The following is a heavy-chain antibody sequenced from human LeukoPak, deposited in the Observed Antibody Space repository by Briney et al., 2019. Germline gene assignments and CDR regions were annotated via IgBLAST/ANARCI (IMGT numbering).Heavy chain of an antibody. Sequence: SETLSLTCSVSGGSISSSGYYWGWVRQPPGKGLEWIGNIYYSGNTYYNPSLKSRVTISVDTSKNQFSLKLSSVTAADTAVYYCARDRGVTTSGVWFDPWGQGALVTVSS. V-gene: IGHV4-39*07. CDR3: ARDRGVTTSGVWFDP. CDR2: IYYSGNT. D-gene: IGHD4-17*01. J-gene: IGHJ5*02. CDR1: GGSISSSGYY.